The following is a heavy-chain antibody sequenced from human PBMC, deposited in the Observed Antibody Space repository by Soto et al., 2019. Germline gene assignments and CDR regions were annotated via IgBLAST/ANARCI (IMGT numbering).Heavy chain of an antibody. CDR3: AAPSMVRGGDYYYYGMDV. D-gene: IGHD3-10*01. CDR1: GFTFSSYG. CDR2: ISYDGSNK. Sequence: GGSLRLSCAASGFTFSSYGMHWVRQAPGKGLEWVAVISYDGSNKYYADSVKGRFTISRDNSKNTLYLQMNSLRAEDTAVYYCAAPSMVRGGDYYYYGMDVWGQGTTVTVSS. V-gene: IGHV3-30*03. J-gene: IGHJ6*02.